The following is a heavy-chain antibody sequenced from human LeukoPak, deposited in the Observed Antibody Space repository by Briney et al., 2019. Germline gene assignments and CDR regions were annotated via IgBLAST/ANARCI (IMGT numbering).Heavy chain of an antibody. J-gene: IGHJ5*02. CDR1: GGSIRSSYYY. CDR3: ARSLSMAGLT. V-gene: IGHV4-39*01. Sequence: SETLSLTCTVSGGSIRSSYYYWGWIRQSPGKGLEWIGSIYKSGSTFYNPSLKSRVIISVDTSRNQFSLKLNSVSAADTAVYYCARSLSMAGLTWGQGTLVAVSS. CDR2: IYKSGST. D-gene: IGHD6-19*01.